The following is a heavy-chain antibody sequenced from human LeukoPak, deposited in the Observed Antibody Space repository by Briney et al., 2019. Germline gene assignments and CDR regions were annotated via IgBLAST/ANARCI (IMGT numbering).Heavy chain of an antibody. Sequence: PGGSLRLSCAASGFTFSRYEMNWVRQAPGKGLVWVSYISSSGSTIYYAVSVKGRFTISRDNAKNSLYLQMNSLRAEDTAVYYCARDRKSWANYYGMDVWGQGTTVTVSS. V-gene: IGHV3-48*03. CDR1: GFTFSRYE. J-gene: IGHJ6*02. D-gene: IGHD6-13*01. CDR3: ARDRKSWANYYGMDV. CDR2: ISSSGSTI.